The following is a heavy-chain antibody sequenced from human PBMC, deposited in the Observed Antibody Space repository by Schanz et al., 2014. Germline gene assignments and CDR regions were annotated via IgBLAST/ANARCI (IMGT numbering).Heavy chain of an antibody. Sequence: QVPLVQSGAELKKPGSSVKVSCKASGGTFSRYEITWVRQAPGQGLEWMGKIMPILENPNYAQKFQGRVTMTADKSTSTVYMELSSLRSEDAAVYYCATIGASTWFDSWGQGTLVTVSS. CDR1: GGTFSRYE. J-gene: IGHJ5*01. CDR2: IMPILENP. D-gene: IGHD2-15*01. V-gene: IGHV1-69*04. CDR3: ATIGASTWFDS.